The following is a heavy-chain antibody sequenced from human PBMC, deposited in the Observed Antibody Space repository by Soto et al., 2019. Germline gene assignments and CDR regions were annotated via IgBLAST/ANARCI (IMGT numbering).Heavy chain of an antibody. V-gene: IGHV1-69*01. Sequence: QVQLVQSGAEVKKPGSSVKVSCKASGGTFSSYAISWVRQAPGQGLEWMGGIIPIFGTANYAQKFQGRVTMTADESTSSAYMELSSLRPEEKAVYYCARSITMVRGVGDDAFDIWGQGTMVTVSS. CDR3: ARSITMVRGVGDDAFDI. CDR1: GGTFSSYA. CDR2: IIPIFGTA. J-gene: IGHJ3*02. D-gene: IGHD3-10*01.